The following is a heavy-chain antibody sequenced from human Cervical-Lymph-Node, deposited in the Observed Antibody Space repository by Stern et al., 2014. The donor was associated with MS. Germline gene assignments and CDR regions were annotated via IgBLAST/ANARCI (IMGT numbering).Heavy chain of an antibody. J-gene: IGHJ2*01. Sequence: QVKLQESGPGLVKPSQTLSLTCTVSGGSISSGGYYWSWIRQHPGKGLEWIGYISYSGSTYYIPSLKSRVTISVDTSKNQFSLKLSSVTAADTAVYYCARGECGGDCYSVWYFDLWGRGTLVTVSS. CDR2: ISYSGST. CDR1: GGSISSGGYY. CDR3: ARGECGGDCYSVWYFDL. V-gene: IGHV4-31*03. D-gene: IGHD2-21*02.